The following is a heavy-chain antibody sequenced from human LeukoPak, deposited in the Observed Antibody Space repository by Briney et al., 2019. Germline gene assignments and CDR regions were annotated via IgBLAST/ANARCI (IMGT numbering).Heavy chain of an antibody. J-gene: IGHJ6*03. Sequence: EASVKVSCKPSGYSFTSNGLSWVRQAPGQGLEWMGWISPYNGNTNYAQKFQGRVTMTRDTSISTAYMELSRLRSDNTAVYYCARARWVQQGYYYYMDVWGKGTTVTVSS. V-gene: IGHV1-18*01. CDR3: ARARWVQQGYYYYMDV. D-gene: IGHD6-13*01. CDR1: GYSFTSNG. CDR2: ISPYNGNT.